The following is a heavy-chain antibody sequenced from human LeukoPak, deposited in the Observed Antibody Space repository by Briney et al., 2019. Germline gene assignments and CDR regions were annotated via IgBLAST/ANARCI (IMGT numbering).Heavy chain of an antibody. D-gene: IGHD3-10*01. V-gene: IGHV3-23*01. CDR3: ARDPGFEDY. Sequence: GGSLRLSCAASGFTFSSYAMSWVRQAPGKGLEWVSAISGSGGSTYYADSVKGRFTISRDNAKNSLYLQMNSLRAEDTAVYYCARDPGFEDYWGQGTLVTVSS. CDR2: ISGSGGST. J-gene: IGHJ4*02. CDR1: GFTFSSYA.